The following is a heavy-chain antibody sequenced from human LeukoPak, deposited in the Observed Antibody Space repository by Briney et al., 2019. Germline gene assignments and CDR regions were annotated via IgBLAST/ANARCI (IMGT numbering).Heavy chain of an antibody. CDR2: FDPEDGET. V-gene: IGHV1-24*01. Sequence: ASVTVSCKVSGYTLTELSMHWVRQAPGKGLEWMGGFDPEDGETIYAQKFQGRVTMTEDTSTDTAYMELSSLRAEDTAVFYCARDTGDGYTPPDYYYYMDVWGKGTTVTVSS. J-gene: IGHJ6*03. CDR3: ARDTGDGYTPPDYYYYMDV. D-gene: IGHD5-24*01. CDR1: GYTLTELS.